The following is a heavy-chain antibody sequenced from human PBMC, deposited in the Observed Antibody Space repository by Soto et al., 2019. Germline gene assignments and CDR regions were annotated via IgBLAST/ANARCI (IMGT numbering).Heavy chain of an antibody. V-gene: IGHV3-30*18. Sequence: PVGSLRLSCAASEFTFRSYGMDWVRQAPGKGLEGVAFISYAGSKKFYADSVKGRFTISRDNSKKTLYLQMSSLRVDDTAVYYCAKDEAPAAMDSVYAFDVWGQGTMVTVSS. CDR3: AKDEAPAAMDSVYAFDV. D-gene: IGHD2-2*01. J-gene: IGHJ3*01. CDR2: ISYAGSKK. CDR1: EFTFRSYG.